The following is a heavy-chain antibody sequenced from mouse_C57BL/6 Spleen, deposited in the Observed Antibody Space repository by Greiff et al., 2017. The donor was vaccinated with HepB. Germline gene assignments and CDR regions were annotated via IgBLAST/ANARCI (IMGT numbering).Heavy chain of an antibody. CDR2: ISSGSSTI. CDR1: GFTFSDYG. V-gene: IGHV5-17*01. CDR3: ARQGYDYNPFAY. Sequence: EVMLVESGGGLVKPGGSLKLSCAASGFTFSDYGMHWVRQAPEKGLEWVAYISSGSSTIYYADTVEGRFTISRDNAENPLFLQMTSLRSEDTAMYYCARQGYDYNPFAYWGQETLDTVSA. D-gene: IGHD2-4*01. J-gene: IGHJ3*01.